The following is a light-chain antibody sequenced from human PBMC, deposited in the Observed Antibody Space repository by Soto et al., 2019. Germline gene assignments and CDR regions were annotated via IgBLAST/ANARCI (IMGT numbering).Light chain of an antibody. CDR1: SGDVGAYNY. CDR2: DVS. CDR3: CSYTSSSTYV. J-gene: IGLJ1*01. V-gene: IGLV2-14*01. Sequence: QSVLTQPASVSGSPGQSIAISCTGSSGDVGAYNYVSWYQQYSGKAPKLMIYDVSNRPSGVSDRFSGSKSGNTASLTISGLQAEDEADYYSCSYTSSSTYVFGTGTKVTVL.